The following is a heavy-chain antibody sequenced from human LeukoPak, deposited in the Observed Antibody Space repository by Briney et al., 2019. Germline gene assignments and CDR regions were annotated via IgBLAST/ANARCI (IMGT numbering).Heavy chain of an antibody. CDR2: IYSSGST. V-gene: IGHV4-4*07. CDR1: GGSISSYY. Sequence: SETLSLTCTVSGGSISSYYWSWIRQPAGKGLEWIGRIYSSGSTNYNPSLKSRVTMSVDTSKNQFSLKLSSVTAADTAVYYCARGSTVTTRFDYWGQGTLVTVSS. J-gene: IGHJ4*02. CDR3: ARGSTVTTRFDY. D-gene: IGHD4-17*01.